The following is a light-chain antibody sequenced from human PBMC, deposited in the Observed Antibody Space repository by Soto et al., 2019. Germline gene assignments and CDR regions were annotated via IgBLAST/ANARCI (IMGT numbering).Light chain of an antibody. CDR2: EVS. V-gene: IGLV2-14*01. Sequence: QSVLTQPASVSGSPGQSITISCTGSVSDISSHHYVYWNQQYPGTAPKLMIYEVSHRPSGVSNRFSGSKSGNTASLTISGLQAEDEAEYYCGSYTGSNPLDFGTWTKLTVL. CDR1: VSDISSHHY. CDR3: GSYTGSNPLD. J-gene: IGLJ1*01.